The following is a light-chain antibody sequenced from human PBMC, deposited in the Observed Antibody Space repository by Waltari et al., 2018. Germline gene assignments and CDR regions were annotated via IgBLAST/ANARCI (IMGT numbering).Light chain of an antibody. CDR3: QQYVSPPLT. CDR1: QSILFNFNNLNY. CDR2: SAS. V-gene: IGKV4-1*01. J-gene: IGKJ1*01. Sequence: DIVMTQSPDSLATSLGERATITCKSSQSILFNFNNLNYLVWYQQKPGQPPKVLVYSASNRATGVPDRFSGSGSGTDFTLTISSLQAEDVAVYYCQQYVSPPLTFGQGTKVEV.